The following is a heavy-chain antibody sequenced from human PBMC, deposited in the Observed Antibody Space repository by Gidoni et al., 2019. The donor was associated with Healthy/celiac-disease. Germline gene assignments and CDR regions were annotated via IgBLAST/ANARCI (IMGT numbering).Heavy chain of an antibody. D-gene: IGHD2-2*01. CDR3: ASPRRVVPAAIDY. J-gene: IGHJ4*02. CDR1: GGSISSSSYY. CDR2: IYYSGST. V-gene: IGHV4-39*01. Sequence: ESGPGLVKPSETLSLTCTVSGGSISSSSYYWGWIRQPPGKGLEWIGSIYYSGSTYYNPSLKSRVTISVDTSKNQFSLKLSSVTAADTAVYYCASPRRVVPAAIDYWGQGTLVTVSS.